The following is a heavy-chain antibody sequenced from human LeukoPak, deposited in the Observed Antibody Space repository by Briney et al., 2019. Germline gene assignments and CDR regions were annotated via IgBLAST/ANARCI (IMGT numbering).Heavy chain of an antibody. Sequence: ASVKVSCKASGYTFTSYDINWVRQATGQGLEWMGWMNPNSGNTGYAQKFQGRVTITRNTSISTAYMELSSLRSEDTAVYYCARRPGSYYNAWGPPSWGWFDPWGQGTLVTVSS. CDR2: MNPNSGNT. J-gene: IGHJ5*02. D-gene: IGHD3-10*01. V-gene: IGHV1-8*03. CDR1: GYTFTSYD. CDR3: ARRPGSYYNAWGPPSWGWFDP.